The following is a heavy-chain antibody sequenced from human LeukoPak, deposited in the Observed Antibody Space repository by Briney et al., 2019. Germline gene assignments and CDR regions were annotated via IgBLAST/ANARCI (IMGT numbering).Heavy chain of an antibody. CDR1: GFTFSSYS. Sequence: GGSLRLSCAASGFTFSSYSMNWVRQAPGKGLEWVSSISSSSSYIYYADSVKGRFTISRDNAKSSLYLQMNSLRAEDTAVYYCARDRSGIHYYGMDVWGQGTTVTVSS. V-gene: IGHV3-21*01. J-gene: IGHJ6*02. CDR3: ARDRSGIHYYGMDV. D-gene: IGHD3-10*01. CDR2: ISSSSSYI.